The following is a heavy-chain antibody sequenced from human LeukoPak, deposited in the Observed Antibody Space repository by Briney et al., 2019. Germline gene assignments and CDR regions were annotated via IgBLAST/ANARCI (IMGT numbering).Heavy chain of an antibody. Sequence: GGSLRLSCAASGFTFSSYAMSWVRQAPGKGLEWVSVIRGTSGNTYYADSVMGRFSISRDNSKNTLYLQMNSLRAEDTAVYYCAKDLWASSGWYPDYWGQGTLVTVSS. V-gene: IGHV3-23*01. CDR1: GFTFSSYA. CDR2: IRGTSGNT. CDR3: AKDLWASSGWYPDY. J-gene: IGHJ4*02. D-gene: IGHD6-19*01.